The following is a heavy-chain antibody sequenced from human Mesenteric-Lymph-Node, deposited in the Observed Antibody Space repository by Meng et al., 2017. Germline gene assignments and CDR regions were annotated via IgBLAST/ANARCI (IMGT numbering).Heavy chain of an antibody. V-gene: IGHV3-11*04. CDR1: GFTFSDYY. Sequence: GESLKISCAASGFTFSDYYMTWMRQAPGKGLEWLSHISRSASTKYYADSVRGRFTISRDNAKNSLYLQMNSLRAEDTAVYYCARQYYYDRGYFYDGLFWGQGTLVTVSS. CDR3: ARQYYYDRGYFYDGLF. D-gene: IGHD3-22*01. CDR2: ISRSASTK. J-gene: IGHJ4*02.